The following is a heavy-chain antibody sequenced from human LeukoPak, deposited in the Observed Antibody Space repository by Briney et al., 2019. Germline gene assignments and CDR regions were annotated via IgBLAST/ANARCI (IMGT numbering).Heavy chain of an antibody. J-gene: IGHJ4*02. CDR2: ISGSGGST. CDR3: AKGIDYDFWSGYSTIDY. Sequence: GGSLRLSCAASGFTFSSYAMSWVRQAPGKGLEWVSAISGSGGSTYYADSMKGRFTISRDNSKNTLYLQMNSLRAEDTAVYYCAKGIDYDFWSGYSTIDYWGQGTLVTVSS. V-gene: IGHV3-23*01. D-gene: IGHD3-3*01. CDR1: GFTFSSYA.